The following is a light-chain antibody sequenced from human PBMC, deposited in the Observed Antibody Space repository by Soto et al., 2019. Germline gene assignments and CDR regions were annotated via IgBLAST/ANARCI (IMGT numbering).Light chain of an antibody. CDR2: DVS. V-gene: IGLV2-14*03. CDR1: SSDVGTYND. CDR3: SSYTGSITIM. Sequence: QSALTQPASVSGSPGQSITISCTGTSSDVGTYNDVSWYQHHPGKAPKLMIYDVSNRPSGVSDRFSGSKSGNTASLTISGLQAEDEADYYCSSYTGSITIMFGGGTQLTVL. J-gene: IGLJ3*02.